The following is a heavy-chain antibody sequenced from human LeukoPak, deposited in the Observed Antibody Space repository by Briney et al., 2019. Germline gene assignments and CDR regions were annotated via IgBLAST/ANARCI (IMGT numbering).Heavy chain of an antibody. CDR1: GFTFSSYA. J-gene: IGHJ4*02. V-gene: IGHV3-30-3*01. CDR2: ISYDGSNK. D-gene: IGHD3-3*01. Sequence: PGGSLRLSCAASGFTFSSYAMHWVRQAPGKGLEWVAVISYDGSNKYYADSVKGRFTISRDNSKNTLYLQMNSLRAEDTAVYYCVRDMGWFHFDSWGRGILLTVSS. CDR3: VRDMGWFHFDS.